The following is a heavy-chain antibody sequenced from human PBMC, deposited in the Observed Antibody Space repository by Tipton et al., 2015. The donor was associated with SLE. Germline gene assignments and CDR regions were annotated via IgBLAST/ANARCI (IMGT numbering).Heavy chain of an antibody. CDR2: MYYTGSA. D-gene: IGHD5-24*01. CDR1: GGSISSYY. CDR3: ARTNLQGSLVDWYFDL. J-gene: IGHJ2*01. V-gene: IGHV4-59*07. Sequence: TLSLTCTLSGGSISSYYWSWIRQPPGKGLEWIGYMYYTGSAHYNPSLRNRVTMSLDTSKNQFSLKLSSVTAADTAVYYCARTNLQGSLVDWYFDLWGRGTLVTVSS.